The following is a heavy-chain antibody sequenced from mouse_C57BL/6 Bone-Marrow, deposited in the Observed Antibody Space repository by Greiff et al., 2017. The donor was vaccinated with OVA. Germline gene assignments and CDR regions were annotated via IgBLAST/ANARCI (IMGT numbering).Heavy chain of an antibody. D-gene: IGHD1-1*01. V-gene: IGHV5-12*01. CDR1: GFTFSDYY. CDR2: ISNGGGST. Sequence: DVKLVESGGGLVQPGGSLKLSCAASGFTFSDYYMYWVRQTPEKRLEWVAYISNGGGSTYYPDTVKGRFTISRDNAKNTLYLQMSRVESEDTAMYYGARLGYYYGSSPYWYFDVWGTGTTVTVSS. J-gene: IGHJ1*03. CDR3: ARLGYYYGSSPYWYFDV.